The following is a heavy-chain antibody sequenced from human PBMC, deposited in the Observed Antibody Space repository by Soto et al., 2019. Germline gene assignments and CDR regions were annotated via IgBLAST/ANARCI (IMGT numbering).Heavy chain of an antibody. CDR2: IYYSGST. CDR1: GGSISSYY. D-gene: IGHD3-10*01. J-gene: IGHJ4*02. CDR3: ARPRYGSGSYYY. V-gene: IGHV4-59*08. Sequence: SETLSLTCTVSGGSISSYYWSWIRQPPGKGLEWIGYIYYSGSTNYNPSLKSRVTISVDTSKNQFSLKLSSVTAADAAVYYCARPRYGSGSYYYWGQGTLVTVSS.